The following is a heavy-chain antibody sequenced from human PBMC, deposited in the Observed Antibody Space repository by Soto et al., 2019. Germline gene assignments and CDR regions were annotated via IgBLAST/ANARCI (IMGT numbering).Heavy chain of an antibody. CDR3: ARKTVRRDGYNLNLFDY. CDR1: GGTFSSYA. Sequence: SVKVSCKASGGTFSSYAISWVRQAPGQGLEWMGGIIPIFGTANYAQKFQGRVTITADESTSTAYMELSSLRSEDTAVYYCARKTVRRDGYNLNLFDYWGQGTLVTVSS. CDR2: IIPIFGTA. D-gene: IGHD5-12*01. J-gene: IGHJ4*02. V-gene: IGHV1-69*13.